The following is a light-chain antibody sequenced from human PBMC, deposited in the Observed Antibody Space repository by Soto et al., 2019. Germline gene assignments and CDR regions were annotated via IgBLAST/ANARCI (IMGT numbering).Light chain of an antibody. Sequence: ELVLTQSPATLSLSPGARATLSCRASQSVSSYLAWYQQKPGQAPRLLIYDASNRATGIPARFSGSGSGTDFTLTISSLEPEDFAVYYCQQRSNWPSFGQGTRLEIK. CDR2: DAS. J-gene: IGKJ5*01. CDR3: QQRSNWPS. CDR1: QSVSSY. V-gene: IGKV3-11*01.